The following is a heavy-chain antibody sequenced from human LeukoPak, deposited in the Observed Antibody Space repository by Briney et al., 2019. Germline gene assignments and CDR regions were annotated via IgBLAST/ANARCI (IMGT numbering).Heavy chain of an antibody. CDR1: GFTFSSYG. D-gene: IGHD6-13*01. Sequence: GGSLRLSCAASGFTFSSYGMHWVRQAPGKGLEWVAVIWYDGSNKYYADSVKGRFTISRDNSKNTLYLQMNSLRAEDTAVYYCARDPESAAGFDYWGQGTLVTVSS. CDR3: ARDPESAAGFDY. V-gene: IGHV3-33*01. CDR2: IWYDGSNK. J-gene: IGHJ4*02.